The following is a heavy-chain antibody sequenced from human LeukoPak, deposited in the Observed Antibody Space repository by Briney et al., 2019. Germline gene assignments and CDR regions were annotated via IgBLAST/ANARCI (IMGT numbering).Heavy chain of an antibody. Sequence: SETLSLTCTVSGGSISSYYWSWIRQPPGKGLEWIVYIYYSGSTNYNPSLKSRVTISVDTSKNQFSLKLSSVTAADTAVYYCARTDSSGYYYFDYWGQGTLVTVSS. CDR1: GGSISSYY. CDR2: IYYSGST. D-gene: IGHD3-22*01. CDR3: ARTDSSGYYYFDY. J-gene: IGHJ4*02. V-gene: IGHV4-59*08.